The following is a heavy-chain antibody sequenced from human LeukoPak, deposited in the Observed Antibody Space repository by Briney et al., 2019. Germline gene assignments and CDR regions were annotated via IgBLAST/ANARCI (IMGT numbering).Heavy chain of an antibody. Sequence: GESLKISCKGSGYSFTNYWIGWVRQMPGKGLEWMGVIYPGDSDTRYRPSFQGQVTISADKSISTAYLQWSSLKASDTAMYYCARHEVVPAAIPGDTFDIWGQGTMVTVSS. V-gene: IGHV5-51*01. D-gene: IGHD2-2*02. CDR2: IYPGDSDT. J-gene: IGHJ3*02. CDR1: GYSFTNYW. CDR3: ARHEVVPAAIPGDTFDI.